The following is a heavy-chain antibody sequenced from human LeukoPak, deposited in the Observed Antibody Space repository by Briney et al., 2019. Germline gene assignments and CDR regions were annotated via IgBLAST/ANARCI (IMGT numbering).Heavy chain of an antibody. D-gene: IGHD1-1*01. Sequence: GESLKIFCKSSGYRFTTYWIGCVRQMPAKGLEWMGFIYPGDSETRYSPSFQVQVTISADKSTTTAFLQLRSLKASDTAMYHCARLLLATGTDYWGQGTLVTVSS. CDR3: ARLLLATGTDY. J-gene: IGHJ4*02. V-gene: IGHV5-51*01. CDR2: IYPGDSET. CDR1: GYRFTTYW.